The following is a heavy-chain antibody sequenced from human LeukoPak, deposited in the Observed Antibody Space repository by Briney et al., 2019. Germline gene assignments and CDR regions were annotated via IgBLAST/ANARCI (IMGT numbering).Heavy chain of an antibody. D-gene: IGHD6-25*01. V-gene: IGHV3-48*01. CDR2: ISSSSSTI. CDR3: ARDPEGGGPLIAAVDY. CDR1: GFTFSSYS. J-gene: IGHJ4*02. Sequence: PGGSLRLSCAASGFTFSSYSMNWVRQAPGKGLEWVSYISSSSSTIYYADSVKGRFTISRDNAKNSLYLQMNSLRAEDTAVYYCARDPEGGGPLIAAVDYWGQGTLVTVSS.